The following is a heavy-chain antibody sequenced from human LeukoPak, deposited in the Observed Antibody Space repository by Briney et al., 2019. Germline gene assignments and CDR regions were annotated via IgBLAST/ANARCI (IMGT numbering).Heavy chain of an antibody. CDR2: ISGSSSSI. D-gene: IGHD7-27*01. V-gene: IGHV3-48*01. J-gene: IGHJ4*02. CDR1: GFSFSSYG. Sequence: GGSLRLSCVASGFSFSSYGMKWVRQAPGKGLEWVSYISGSSSSIYYADSVKGRFTISRDNAKNSLYLQMNSLRAEDTAVYYCAKDGGLWVSAHWGDSWGRGTLVTVSS. CDR3: AKDGGLWVSAHWGDS.